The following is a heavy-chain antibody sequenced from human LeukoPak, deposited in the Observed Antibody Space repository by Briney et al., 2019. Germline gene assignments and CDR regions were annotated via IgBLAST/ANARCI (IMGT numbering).Heavy chain of an antibody. CDR1: GGSIDNDDDY. V-gene: IGHV4-30-2*01. D-gene: IGHD2-8*01. J-gene: IGHJ5*02. CDR2: MSPGGTA. Sequence: SETLSLTCTVSGGSIDNDDDYWNWIRQPPGKGLEWIGYMSPGGTAYYNASLKSRLTISIDRSKNQFSLKLSSVTAADTAVYYCAQNGQSGFSFDPWGQGTLVTVSS. CDR3: AQNGQSGFSFDP.